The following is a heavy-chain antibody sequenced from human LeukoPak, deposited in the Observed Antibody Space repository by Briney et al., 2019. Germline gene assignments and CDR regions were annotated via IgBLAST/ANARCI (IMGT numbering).Heavy chain of an antibody. CDR1: GFTFSSYG. CDR2: IWYDGSNK. CDR3: ARLGRGAFDI. Sequence: GRSLRLSCAASGFTFSSYGMHWVRQAPGKGLEWVAVIWYDGSNKYYADSVKGRFTISRDNSKNTLYLQMNSLRAKDTAVYYCARLGRGAFDIWGQGTMVTVSS. J-gene: IGHJ3*02. D-gene: IGHD1-26*01. V-gene: IGHV3-33*01.